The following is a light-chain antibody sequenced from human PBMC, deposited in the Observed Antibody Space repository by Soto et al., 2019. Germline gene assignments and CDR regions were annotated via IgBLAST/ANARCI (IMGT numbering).Light chain of an antibody. CDR3: QQRSNLPLT. CDR2: DAF. V-gene: IGKV3-11*01. J-gene: IGKJ4*01. CDR1: QSVNNY. Sequence: EIVLTQSPATLSLSPGERATLSCRASQSVNNYLAWYQQKPGQAPRLLIYDAFNRAIGIPARFSGSGSGTDFTLTISSLEPEDFAVYYCQQRSNLPLTFGGGTKVEIK.